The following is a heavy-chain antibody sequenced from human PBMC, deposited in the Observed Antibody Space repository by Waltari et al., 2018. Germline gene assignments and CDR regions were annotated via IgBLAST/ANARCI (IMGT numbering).Heavy chain of an antibody. J-gene: IGHJ5*02. CDR3: ARDLDTIFGLTGFDP. V-gene: IGHV4-39*07. CDR1: GGSISSSSYY. CDR2: IYYSGST. D-gene: IGHD3-3*01. Sequence: QLQLQESGPGLVKPSETLSLTCTVSGGSISSSSYYWGWLRQPPGKGLEWIGSIYYSGSTYYNPSLKSRVTISVDTSKNQFSLKLSSVTAADTAVYYCARDLDTIFGLTGFDPWGQGTLVTVSS.